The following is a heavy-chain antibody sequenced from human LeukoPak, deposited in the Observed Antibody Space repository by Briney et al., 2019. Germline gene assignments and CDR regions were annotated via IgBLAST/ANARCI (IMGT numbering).Heavy chain of an antibody. CDR1: GYTFTGYY. CDR2: INPNSGGT. D-gene: IGHD1-26*01. Sequence: ASVKVSCKASGYTFTGYYMHWVRQAPGQGLEWMGWINPNSGGTNYAQKFQGRVTMTRDTSISTAYMELSRLRSDDTAVYYCARDGPAIVGATGYYYYVDVWGKGTTVTISS. V-gene: IGHV1-2*02. J-gene: IGHJ6*03. CDR3: ARDGPAIVGATGYYYYVDV.